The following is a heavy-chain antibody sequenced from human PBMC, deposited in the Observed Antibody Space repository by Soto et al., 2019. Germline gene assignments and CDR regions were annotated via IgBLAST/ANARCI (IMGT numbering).Heavy chain of an antibody. J-gene: IGHJ1*01. Sequence: PSETLSLTCAVSGGSISSSNWWSWIRQHPGKGLEWIGNIHHSGSTLYNPSLKSRVSISVDTSKNQFSLKLSAVTAADTAVYFCVKGVLSWSQGTLVTVSS. D-gene: IGHD3-3*01. CDR1: GGSISSSNW. CDR2: IHHSGST. CDR3: VKGVLS. V-gene: IGHV4-4*02.